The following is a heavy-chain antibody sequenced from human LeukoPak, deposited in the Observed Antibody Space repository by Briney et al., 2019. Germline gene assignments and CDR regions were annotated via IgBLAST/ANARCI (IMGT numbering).Heavy chain of an antibody. CDR3: AKFKGTVNTY. D-gene: IGHD1-1*01. Sequence: PGGSLRLSCAASVFTFSSYTMSLTRQAPGKGLEWVSAISGSGGSTYYADSVKGRFTISRDNSKNTLYLQMNSLRAEDTAVYYCAKFKGTVNTYWGQGTLVTVSS. V-gene: IGHV3-23*01. CDR2: ISGSGGST. J-gene: IGHJ4*02. CDR1: VFTFSSYT.